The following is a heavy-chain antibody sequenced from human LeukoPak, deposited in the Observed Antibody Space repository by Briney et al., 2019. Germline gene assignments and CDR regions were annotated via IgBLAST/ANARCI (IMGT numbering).Heavy chain of an antibody. CDR3: AKTKTPLYDSSGYYLSEFGY. CDR1: GFTFSSYA. CDR2: ISGSGGST. V-gene: IGHV3-23*01. D-gene: IGHD3-22*01. Sequence: PGGSLRLSCAASGFTFSSYAMSWVRQAPGKGLEWVSAISGSGGSTYYADSVKGRFTISRDNSKNTLYLQMNSLRAEDTAVYYCAKTKTPLYDSSGYYLSEFGYWGQGTLVTVSS. J-gene: IGHJ4*02.